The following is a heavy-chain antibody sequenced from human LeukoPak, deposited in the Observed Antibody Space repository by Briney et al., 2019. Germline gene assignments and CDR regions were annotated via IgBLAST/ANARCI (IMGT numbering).Heavy chain of an antibody. CDR1: GFTFRMSG. V-gene: IGHV3-30*04. CDR2: MSSDGIKS. J-gene: IGHJ4*02. D-gene: IGHD3-10*01. CDR3: AKDHAGSGRAFEY. Sequence: GGSLRLSCATSGFTFRMSGVHWVRQAPGKGLECVALMSSDGIKSYYADSVKGRFTVSRDTSKDIVYLQMKSLSADDTGIYYCAKDHAGSGRAFEYWGQGTLLTVSS.